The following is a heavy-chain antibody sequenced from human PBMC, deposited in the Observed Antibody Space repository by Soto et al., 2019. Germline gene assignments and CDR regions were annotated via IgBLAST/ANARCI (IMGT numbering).Heavy chain of an antibody. CDR3: ARDRGYSYGYLYPPFDY. Sequence: QVQLVQSGAEVKKPGSSVKVSCKASGGTFSSYTISWVRQAPGQGLEWMGRIIPILGIANYAQKFQGRVTITADKSTSTAYMELSSLRSEDTAVYYCARDRGYSYGYLYPPFDYWGQGTLVTVFS. CDR2: IIPILGIA. V-gene: IGHV1-69*08. D-gene: IGHD5-18*01. CDR1: GGTFSSYT. J-gene: IGHJ4*02.